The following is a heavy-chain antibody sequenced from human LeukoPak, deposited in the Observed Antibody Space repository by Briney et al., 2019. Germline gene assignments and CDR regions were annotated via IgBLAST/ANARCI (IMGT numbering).Heavy chain of an antibody. J-gene: IGHJ4*02. V-gene: IGHV4-34*01. Sequence: SETLSLACAVYGGSFSGYYWSWIRQPLGKGLEWIGEINHSGSTNYNPSLKSRVTISVDTSKNQFSLKLSSVTAADTAVYYCARGAVATKIIDYWGQGTLVTVSS. CDR1: GGSFSGYY. CDR3: ARGAVATKIIDY. CDR2: INHSGST. D-gene: IGHD5-12*01.